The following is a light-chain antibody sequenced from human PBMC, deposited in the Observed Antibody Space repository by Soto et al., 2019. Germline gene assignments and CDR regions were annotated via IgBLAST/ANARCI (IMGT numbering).Light chain of an antibody. Sequence: TQSPSTLPASVGDRVTITCRASQSVSSSYLAWHQQKPGQAPRLLIYAASSRATGIPDRFSGSGSGTDFTLTISRLEPEDSAVYYCQQRHMWPITFGQGTRLEI. CDR2: AAS. CDR1: QSVSSSY. V-gene: IGKV3D-20*02. J-gene: IGKJ5*01. CDR3: QQRHMWPIT.